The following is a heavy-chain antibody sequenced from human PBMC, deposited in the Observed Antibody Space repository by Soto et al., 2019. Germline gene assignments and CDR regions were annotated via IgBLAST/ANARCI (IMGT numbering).Heavy chain of an antibody. D-gene: IGHD3-10*01. V-gene: IGHV3-74*01. J-gene: IGHJ6*04. CDR2: IDNAGTDS. CDR1: GFTLSGRS. Sequence: EVQLVESGGGLVQPGWSLRLSCAASGFTLSGRSMHWVRQAPGKGLVWVSGIDNAGTDSTYADSVKGRFTSSRDNAKNMLYLQMNRLRVEDTAVYYCARGWFGPDVWGTGTTVTVSS. CDR3: ARGWFGPDV.